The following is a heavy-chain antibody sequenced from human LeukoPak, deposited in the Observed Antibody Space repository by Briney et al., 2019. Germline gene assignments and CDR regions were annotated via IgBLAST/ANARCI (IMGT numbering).Heavy chain of an antibody. J-gene: IGHJ4*02. CDR1: GFTFSHFW. D-gene: IGHD1-7*01. CDR3: TTRTTTTIY. V-gene: IGHV3-15*04. CDR2: IASNTDGGTT. Sequence: GGSLRLSCAASGFTFSHFWMNWVRQAPGKGLEWVGRIASNTDGGTTDYAAPVKGRFTISRDDSKNALYLQMNSLKTEDTALYYCTTRTTTTIYWGQGTLVTVSS.